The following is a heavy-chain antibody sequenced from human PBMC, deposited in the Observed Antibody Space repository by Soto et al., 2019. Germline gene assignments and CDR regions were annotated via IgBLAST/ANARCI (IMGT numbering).Heavy chain of an antibody. Sequence: PSETLSLTCAVVGDSLRGQSWNWIRQSPGKGLEWIGEIDQNGGTNYNPSLKSRAIISDDTSKNQFSLTLTSVTAADTAVYYCAREDSYGWSGESLDVWGQGTTVTVSS. CDR1: GDSLRGQS. CDR3: AREDSYGWSGESLDV. V-gene: IGHV4-34*01. CDR2: IDQNGGT. D-gene: IGHD6-19*01. J-gene: IGHJ6*02.